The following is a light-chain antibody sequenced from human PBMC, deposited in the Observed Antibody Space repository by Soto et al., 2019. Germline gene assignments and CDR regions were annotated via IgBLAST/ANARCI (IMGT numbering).Light chain of an antibody. V-gene: IGLV2-14*03. CDR3: CSLTTRHPYV. Sequence: QSALTQPASVSGSHGQSITISCTGTSSDIGHYDYVSWYQQHPGKAPKLMIYHVTHRPSGVSNRYSGSKSGNSASLTISGLQADDEADYYCCSLTTRHPYVFGSGTKGTVL. CDR1: SSDIGHYDY. CDR2: HVT. J-gene: IGLJ1*01.